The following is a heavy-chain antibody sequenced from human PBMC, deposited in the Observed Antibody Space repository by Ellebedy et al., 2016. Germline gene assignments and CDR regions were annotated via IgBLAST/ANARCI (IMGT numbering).Heavy chain of an antibody. J-gene: IGHJ4*02. CDR2: ISAYNGNT. V-gene: IGHV1-18*01. CDR1: GYTFTSHG. Sequence: ASVKVSCKASGYTFTSHGISWVRQAPGQGLEWMGWISAYNGNTDYAKKLQGRVTMTTDTSTSTAYMELRSLSSDDTAVYYCARRSRHDYSIREMYYFDYWGQGTLVTVSS. D-gene: IGHD4-11*01. CDR3: ARRSRHDYSIREMYYFDY.